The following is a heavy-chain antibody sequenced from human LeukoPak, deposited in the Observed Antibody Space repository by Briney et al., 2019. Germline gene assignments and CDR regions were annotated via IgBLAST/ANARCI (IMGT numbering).Heavy chain of an antibody. J-gene: IGHJ4*02. CDR2: IIPIFGTA. CDR3: ARAMLRSTYYYDSSGYYYGDYFDY. CDR1: GGTFSSYA. V-gene: IGHV1-69*13. D-gene: IGHD3-22*01. Sequence: ASVKVSCKASGGTFSSYAISWVRQAPGQGLEWMGRIIPIFGTANYAQKFQGRVTITADESTSTAYMELSSLRSEDTAVYYCARAMLRSTYYYDSSGYYYGDYFDYWGQETLVTVSS.